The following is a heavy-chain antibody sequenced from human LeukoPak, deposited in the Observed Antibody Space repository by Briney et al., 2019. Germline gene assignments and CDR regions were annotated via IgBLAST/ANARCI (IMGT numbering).Heavy chain of an antibody. D-gene: IGHD2-21*02. CDR3: ARGTAWSPLDFDH. CDR2: ISVGGRIM. CDR1: GFTFSSYS. J-gene: IGHJ4*02. V-gene: IGHV3-48*01. Sequence: GGSLRLSCVASGFTFSSYSFNWVRQAPGKGLEWVSYISVGGRIMSYADSVRGRFTISRDDAKNSIYLQMNSLRAEDTAVYYCARGTAWSPLDFDHWGQGIPVTVSS.